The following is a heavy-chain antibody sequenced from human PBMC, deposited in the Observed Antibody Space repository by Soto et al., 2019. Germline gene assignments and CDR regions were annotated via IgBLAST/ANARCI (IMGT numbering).Heavy chain of an antibody. V-gene: IGHV4-31*02. D-gene: IGHD3-22*01. CDR2: IYYSGST. CDR1: GSYISSGCYY. J-gene: IGHJ4*02. Sequence: SGTLSLTWTVSGSYISSGCYYWIWLRQHPGKGLEWIGYIYYSGSTSYNPSLKSRVTLSIDTSKNQFSLKLSSVTAADTAVYYCARCNGYYYFDYWGQGTLVTVSS. CDR3: ARCNGYYYFDY.